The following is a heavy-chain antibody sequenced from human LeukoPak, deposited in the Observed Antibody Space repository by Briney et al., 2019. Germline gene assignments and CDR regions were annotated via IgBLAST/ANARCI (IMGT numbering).Heavy chain of an antibody. CDR2: INPSGGST. CDR1: GYTFTSYY. CDR3: ARHLPTDRGAAALYHFDY. V-gene: IGHV1-46*01. D-gene: IGHD6-13*01. Sequence: GASVKVSCKVSGYTFTSYYMHWVRQAPGQGLEWMGIINPSGGSTSYAQKFQGRVTMTRDTSTSTVYMELSSLRSEDTAVYYCARHLPTDRGAAALYHFDYWGQGTLVTVSS. J-gene: IGHJ4*02.